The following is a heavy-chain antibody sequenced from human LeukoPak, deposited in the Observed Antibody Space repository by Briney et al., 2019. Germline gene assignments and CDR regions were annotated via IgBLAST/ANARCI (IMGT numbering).Heavy chain of an antibody. Sequence: PGGSLRLSCVASGFTFSSYSMNWVRQAPGKGPEWISYVTSNSSTIYSADSVKGRFTIPRDNAKNSLYLQMNSLRDEDTAVYYCARGTSPFNPWGRGTLVTVSS. V-gene: IGHV3-48*02. CDR2: VTSNSSTI. J-gene: IGHJ5*02. CDR1: GFTFSSYS. CDR3: ARGTSPFNP.